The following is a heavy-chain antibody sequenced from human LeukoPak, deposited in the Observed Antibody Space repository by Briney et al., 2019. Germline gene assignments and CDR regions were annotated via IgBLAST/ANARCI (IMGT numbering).Heavy chain of an antibody. J-gene: IGHJ1*01. Sequence: PGGSLRLSCAASGFTFSSYWMHWVRQAPGKGLVWVSRINSDGSSTSYADSVKGRFTISRDNAKNTLYLQMNSLRAEDTAVYYCVSRGHNSGWFLEYFQHWGQGTLVTVSS. D-gene: IGHD6-19*01. CDR2: INSDGSST. CDR1: GFTFSSYW. V-gene: IGHV3-74*01. CDR3: VSRGHNSGWFLEYFQH.